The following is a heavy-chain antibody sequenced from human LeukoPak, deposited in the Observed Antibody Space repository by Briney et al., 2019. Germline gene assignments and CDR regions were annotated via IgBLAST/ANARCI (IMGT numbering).Heavy chain of an antibody. D-gene: IGHD6-19*01. Sequence: GGSLRLSCAPTGFPFSSYSMNWVRQAPGKGLEWVSSIISSSSYIYYADSVKGRFTISRDNAKNSLYLQMNSLRAEDTAVYYCARAVRSSGWYPNWFDPWGQGTLVTVSS. J-gene: IGHJ5*02. CDR3: ARAVRSSGWYPNWFDP. CDR1: GFPFSSYS. CDR2: IISSSSYI. V-gene: IGHV3-21*01.